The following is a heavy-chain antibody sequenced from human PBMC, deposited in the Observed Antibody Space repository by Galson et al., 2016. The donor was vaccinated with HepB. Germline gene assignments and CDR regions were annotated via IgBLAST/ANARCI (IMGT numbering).Heavy chain of an antibody. CDR2: TYYRSRWYH. Sequence: CAISGDSVSSNSVAWNWIRQSPSRGLEWLGRTYYRSRWYHDYALSVRSRITINPDTSKNQFSLQLKYAAPEDTAVYFRARVVTSPGISFVGFGMDVWGQGTTVIVSS. J-gene: IGHJ6*02. V-gene: IGHV6-1*01. CDR1: GDSVSSNSVA. D-gene: IGHD2-21*01. CDR3: ARVVTSPGISFVGFGMDV.